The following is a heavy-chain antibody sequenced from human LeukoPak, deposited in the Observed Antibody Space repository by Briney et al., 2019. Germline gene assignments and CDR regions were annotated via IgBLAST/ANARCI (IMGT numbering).Heavy chain of an antibody. D-gene: IGHD6-13*01. CDR1: GFTFSSYS. CDR3: AKGTGRNSTIAASGT. V-gene: IGHV3-21*04. CDR2: ISSSSSYI. J-gene: IGHJ4*02. Sequence: PGGSLRLSCAASGFTFSSYSMNWVRQAPGKGLEWVSSISSSSSYIYYADSVKGRFTISRDNSKNTLYLQVNSLRAEDTAVYYCAKGTGRNSTIAASGTWGQGTLVTVSS.